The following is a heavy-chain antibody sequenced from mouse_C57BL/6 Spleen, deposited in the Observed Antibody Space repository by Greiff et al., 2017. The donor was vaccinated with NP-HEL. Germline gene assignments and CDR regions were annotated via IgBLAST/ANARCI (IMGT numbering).Heavy chain of an antibody. J-gene: IGHJ4*01. Sequence: VQLQQSGAELVKPGASVKLSCKASGYTFTSYWMHWVKQRPGQGLEWIGMIHPTSGSTNYNEKFKSKATLTVDKSSSTAYMQLSSLTSEDSAVYYCARLDYDGGYAMDYWGQGTSVTVSS. V-gene: IGHV1-64*01. CDR2: IHPTSGST. CDR3: ARLDYDGGYAMDY. CDR1: GYTFTSYW. D-gene: IGHD2-4*01.